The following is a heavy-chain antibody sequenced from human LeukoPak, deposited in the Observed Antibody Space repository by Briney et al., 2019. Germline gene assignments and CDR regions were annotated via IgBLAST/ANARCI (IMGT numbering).Heavy chain of an antibody. Sequence: GGSLRLSCAASGFTYSSSAMSWVRQAPGKGLAWVSSITYSDDSTYYAGSVKGRFTISRDNSKNTLYLQMNSLRAEDTAVYYCARLSIYSGYDFDYWGQGTLVTVSS. V-gene: IGHV3-23*01. CDR1: GFTYSSSA. J-gene: IGHJ4*02. CDR3: ARLSIYSGYDFDY. D-gene: IGHD5-12*01. CDR2: ITYSDDST.